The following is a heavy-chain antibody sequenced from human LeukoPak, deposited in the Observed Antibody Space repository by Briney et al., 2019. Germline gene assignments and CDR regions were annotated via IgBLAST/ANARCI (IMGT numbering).Heavy chain of an antibody. CDR3: ARAVNYYYGMDV. V-gene: IGHV1-46*01. CDR2: INPSGGST. Sequence: ASVKVSCKASGYTFTTYYMHWVRQAPGQGLEWMGVINPSGGSTSYSQKFQGRVTMTRDTSTSTVYMELSRLRSEDAAVYYCARAVNYYYGMDVLGQGTTVTVSS. J-gene: IGHJ6*02. CDR1: GYTFTTYY.